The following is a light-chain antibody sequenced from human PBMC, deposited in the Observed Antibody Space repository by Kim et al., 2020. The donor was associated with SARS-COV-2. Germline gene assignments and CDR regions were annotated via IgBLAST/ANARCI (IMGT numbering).Light chain of an antibody. J-gene: IGLJ3*02. Sequence: NFMLTQPHSVSESPGKTVTISCTRSSGRIANNYVQWYQQRPGSAPTTVIYEDDRRPSGVPDRFSGSIDRSSNSASLTISGLKTEDEAVYYCQSSDATNGVFGGGTQLTVL. CDR3: QSSDATNGV. V-gene: IGLV6-57*04. CDR2: EDD. CDR1: SGRIANNY.